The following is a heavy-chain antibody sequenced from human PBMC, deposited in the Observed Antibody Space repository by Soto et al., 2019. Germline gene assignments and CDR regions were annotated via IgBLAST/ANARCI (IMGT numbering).Heavy chain of an antibody. D-gene: IGHD1-7*01. CDR2: ISYSADKT. J-gene: IGHJ3*01. CDR3: ARRARTATTNWGAFDV. V-gene: IGHV3-23*01. CDR1: GFTFITYV. Sequence: GGSLRLSCAASGFTFITYVMNWVRQAPGKGLEWVSTISYSADKTHYADSVKGRFTISRDNSRDTLFLQMNSLRADDAAVYYCARRARTATTNWGAFDVWGQGTMVTVSS.